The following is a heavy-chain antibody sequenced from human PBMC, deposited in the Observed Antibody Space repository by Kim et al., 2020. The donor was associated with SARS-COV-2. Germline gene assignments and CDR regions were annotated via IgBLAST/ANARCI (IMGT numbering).Heavy chain of an antibody. J-gene: IGHJ4*02. Sequence: GGSLRLSCAASGFTFDDYAMHWVRQAPGKGLEWVSGISWNSGSIGYADSVKGRFTISRDNAKNSLYLQMNSLRAEDTALYYCAKDRAVRWLQPDYFDYWGQGTLVTVSS. CDR2: ISWNSGSI. CDR3: AKDRAVRWLQPDYFDY. D-gene: IGHD5-12*01. CDR1: GFTFDDYA. V-gene: IGHV3-9*01.